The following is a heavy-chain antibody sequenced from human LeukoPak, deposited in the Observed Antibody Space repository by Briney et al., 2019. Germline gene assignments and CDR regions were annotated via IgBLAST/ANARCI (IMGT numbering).Heavy chain of an antibody. V-gene: IGHV4-34*01. CDR2: INHSGST. J-gene: IGHJ6*02. D-gene: IGHD3-22*01. CDR3: ARSYDSRGYYYYGMDV. CDR1: GGSFSGYY. Sequence: SETLSLTCAVYGGSFSGYYWSWIRQPPGKGLEWIGEINHSGSTNYNPSLKSRVTISVDTSKNQFSLKLTSVTAADTAVYYCARSYDSRGYYYYGMDVWGQGTTVTVSS.